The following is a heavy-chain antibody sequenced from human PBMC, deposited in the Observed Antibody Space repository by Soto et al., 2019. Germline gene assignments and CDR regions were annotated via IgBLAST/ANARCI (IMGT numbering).Heavy chain of an antibody. D-gene: IGHD6-19*01. CDR1: GFTFSSYS. Sequence: PGGSLRLSCAASGFTFSSYSMNWVRQAPGKGLEWVSSISSSSSYIYYADSVKGRFTISRDNAKNSLYLQMNSLRAEDTAVYYCATGRMSSGWPFDYWGQGTLVTVSS. CDR2: ISSSSSYI. V-gene: IGHV3-21*04. CDR3: ATGRMSSGWPFDY. J-gene: IGHJ4*02.